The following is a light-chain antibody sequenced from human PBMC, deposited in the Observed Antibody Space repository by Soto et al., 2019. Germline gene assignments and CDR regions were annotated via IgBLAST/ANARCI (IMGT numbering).Light chain of an antibody. J-gene: IGLJ3*02. CDR2: RNN. Sequence: QSVLTQPPSASATPGQRVTISCSGSSSNIGSDFVFWYQQLPGTAPKLLIYRNNHRPSGVPDRFSGSKSGTSASLAISVLRSEDEADYYCAAWDHSLSGWMIGGGTKLTVL. CDR3: AAWDHSLSGWM. CDR1: SSNIGSDF. V-gene: IGLV1-47*01.